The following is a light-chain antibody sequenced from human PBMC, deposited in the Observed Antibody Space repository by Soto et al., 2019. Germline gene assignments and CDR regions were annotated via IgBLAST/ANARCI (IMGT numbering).Light chain of an antibody. J-gene: IGKJ4*02. V-gene: IGKV3D-20*02. CDR3: QQRSSWPLT. CDR1: QSVSNNY. CDR2: GAS. Sequence: IVLTQSPGTLSLSPGERATLSCRASQSVSNNYLAWYQQKPGQAPRLLIYGASNRATGIPDRFSGSGSGTGFTLTISRLEPEDFAVYFCQQRSSWPLTFGGGTKVDIK.